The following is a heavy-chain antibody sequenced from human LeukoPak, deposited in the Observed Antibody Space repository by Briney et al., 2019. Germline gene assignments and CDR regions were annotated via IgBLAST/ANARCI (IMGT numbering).Heavy chain of an antibody. CDR1: GGSISSGGYY. V-gene: IGHV4-30-2*01. CDR3: ARDASGVYCSSTSCHFDY. D-gene: IGHD2-2*01. Sequence: KSSETLSLTCTVSGGSISSGGYYWSWIRQPPGKGLEWIGYIYHSGSTYYNPSLKSRVTISVDRSKNQFSLKLSSVTAADTAVYYCARDASGVYCSSTSCHFDYWGQGTLVTVSS. CDR2: IYHSGST. J-gene: IGHJ4*02.